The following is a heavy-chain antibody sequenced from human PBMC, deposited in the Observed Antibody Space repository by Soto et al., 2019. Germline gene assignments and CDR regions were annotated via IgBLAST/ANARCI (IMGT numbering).Heavy chain of an antibody. Sequence: SETLSLTCTVSGGSIGSYYWSWIRQPPGKGLEWIGYIYYSGSTNYNPSLKSRVTISVDTSKNQFSLKLSSVTAADTAVYYCARPAVEYYDFWSGYYPYYFDYWGQGTLVTVSS. CDR2: IYYSGST. CDR3: ARPAVEYYDFWSGYYPYYFDY. V-gene: IGHV4-59*08. D-gene: IGHD3-3*01. CDR1: GGSIGSYY. J-gene: IGHJ4*02.